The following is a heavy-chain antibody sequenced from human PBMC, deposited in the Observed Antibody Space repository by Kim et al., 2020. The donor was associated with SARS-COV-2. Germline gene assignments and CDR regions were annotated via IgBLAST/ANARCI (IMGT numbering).Heavy chain of an antibody. D-gene: IGHD6-13*01. V-gene: IGHV3-11*01. CDR3: ARVIAAAGYYYYYGMDV. CDR1: GFTSSDYY. J-gene: IGHJ6*02. CDR2: ISSSGSTI. Sequence: GGSLRLSCAASGFTSSDYYMSWIRQAPGKGLEWVSYISSSGSTIYYADSVKGRFTISRDNAKNSLYLQMNSLRAEDTAVYYCARVIAAAGYYYYYGMDVWGQGTTVTVSS.